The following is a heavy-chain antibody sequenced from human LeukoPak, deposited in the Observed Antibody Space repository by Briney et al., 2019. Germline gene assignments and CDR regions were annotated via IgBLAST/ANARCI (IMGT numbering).Heavy chain of an antibody. V-gene: IGHV4-34*01. Sequence: PSETLSLTCAVYGGSFSGYYWSWIRQPPGKGLQWIGEINHSGSTNYNPSFKSRVTISVDTSKNHFSLKLSSVTAADTAVYYCARGAQGAAAHFDYWGPGTLVTVSP. D-gene: IGHD6-13*01. CDR2: INHSGST. J-gene: IGHJ4*02. CDR3: ARGAQGAAAHFDY. CDR1: GGSFSGYY.